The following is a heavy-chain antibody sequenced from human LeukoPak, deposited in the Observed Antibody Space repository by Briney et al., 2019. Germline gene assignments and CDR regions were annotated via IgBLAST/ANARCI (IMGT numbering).Heavy chain of an antibody. Sequence: QPGGSLRLSCAASGFTFSSYWMHWVRQAPGKGLVWVSRINSDGSSTSYADSVKGRFAISRDNAKNTLYLQMSSLRAEDTAVYYCASKSRAATPYYWGHGTLVTVSS. J-gene: IGHJ4*01. CDR3: ASKSRAATPYY. CDR1: GFTFSSYW. CDR2: INSDGSST. D-gene: IGHD6-6*01. V-gene: IGHV3-74*01.